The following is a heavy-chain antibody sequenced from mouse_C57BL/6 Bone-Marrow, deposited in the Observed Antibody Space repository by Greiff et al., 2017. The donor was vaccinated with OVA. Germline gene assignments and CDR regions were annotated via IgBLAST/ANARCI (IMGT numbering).Heavy chain of an antibody. CDR1: EYEFPSHD. CDR3: ASTMVTTKGAWFAY. Sequence: EVKLVESGGGLVQPGESLKLSCESTEYEFPSHDMSWVRKTPEKRLELVAAINSDGGSTYYPDTMERRFIISRDNTKKTLYLQMSSLRSEDTALYYCASTMVTTKGAWFAYWGQGTLVTVSA. J-gene: IGHJ3*01. D-gene: IGHD2-2*01. V-gene: IGHV5-2*01. CDR2: INSDGGST.